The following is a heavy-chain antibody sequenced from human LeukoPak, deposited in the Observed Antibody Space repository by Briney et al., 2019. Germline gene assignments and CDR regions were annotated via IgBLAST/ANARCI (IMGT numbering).Heavy chain of an antibody. Sequence: SQTLSLTCTVSGGSISSGDYYWSWIRQPPGKGLEWIGYIYYSGSTYYNPSLKSRVTTSVDTSKNQFPLKLSSVTAAGTAVYYCAVTVTRDWYFDLWGRGTLVTVSS. CDR2: IYYSGST. V-gene: IGHV4-30-4*01. CDR1: GGSISSGDYY. D-gene: IGHD4-17*01. J-gene: IGHJ2*01. CDR3: AVTVTRDWYFDL.